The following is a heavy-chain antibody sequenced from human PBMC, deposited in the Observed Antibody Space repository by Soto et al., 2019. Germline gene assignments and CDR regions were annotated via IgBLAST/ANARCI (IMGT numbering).Heavy chain of an antibody. CDR3: ARYWNIYYRSNWLDP. Sequence: GASVKVSCKVSVNTLTEVSIYWVRQAPGKGLEWMGGFDREDGGSIYAQKFQGRVTMTEDTSTDTAYMELSSLRSEDTAVYYCARYWNIYYRSNWLDPWGQGTLVTVSS. J-gene: IGHJ5*02. D-gene: IGHD3-10*01. CDR2: FDREDGGS. CDR1: VNTLTEVS. V-gene: IGHV1-24*01.